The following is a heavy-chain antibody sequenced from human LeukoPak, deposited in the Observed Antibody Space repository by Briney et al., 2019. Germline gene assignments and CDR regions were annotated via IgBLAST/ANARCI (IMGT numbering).Heavy chain of an antibody. CDR3: ARLREIPVFGVVTKSTSYFDY. Sequence: GGSLRLSCAASGFTFSIYGMSWVRQAPGKGLEWVSAISGSGGSTYHADSVKGRFTISRDNSKNSLYLQMNSLRAEDTAVYYCARLREIPVFGVVTKSTSYFDYWGQGTLVTVSS. J-gene: IGHJ4*02. D-gene: IGHD3-3*01. CDR2: ISGSGGST. CDR1: GFTFSIYG. V-gene: IGHV3-23*01.